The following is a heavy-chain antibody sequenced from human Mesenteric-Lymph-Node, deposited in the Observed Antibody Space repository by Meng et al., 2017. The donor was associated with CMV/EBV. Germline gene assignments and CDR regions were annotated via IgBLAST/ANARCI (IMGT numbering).Heavy chain of an antibody. V-gene: IGHV5-51*01. D-gene: IGHD3-9*01. Sequence: YSFTKYWIGWVRQMPGKGLEWMGIIYPGDSDTRYSPSFQGQVTISADKSTSTAYLQWNNLKASDTAMYYCARADLRYFDWLLYGWDFWGQGTLVTVSS. CDR1: YSFTKYW. CDR3: ARADLRYFDWLLYGWDF. J-gene: IGHJ4*02. CDR2: IYPGDSDT.